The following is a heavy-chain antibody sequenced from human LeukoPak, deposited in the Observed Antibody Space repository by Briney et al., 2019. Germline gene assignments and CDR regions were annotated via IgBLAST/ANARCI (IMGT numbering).Heavy chain of an antibody. CDR2: IIPIFGTA. CDR3: ARDTNGDSYGLGTGYYYYGMDV. CDR1: GGTFSSYA. J-gene: IGHJ6*02. V-gene: IGHV1-69*13. D-gene: IGHD5-18*01. Sequence: SVKVSCKASGGTFSSYAISWVRQAPGQGLEWMGGIIPIFGTANYAQKFQGRVTITADESTSTAYMELSSLRSEDTAVYYCARDTNGDSYGLGTGYYYYGMDVWGQGTTVTVSS.